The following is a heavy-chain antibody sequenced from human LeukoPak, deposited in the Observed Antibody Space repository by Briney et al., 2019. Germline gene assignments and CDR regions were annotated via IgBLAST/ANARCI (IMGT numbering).Heavy chain of an antibody. D-gene: IGHD3-3*01. CDR2: ISSSSSYI. J-gene: IGHJ6*03. V-gene: IGHV3-21*01. CDR3: ARSGVGSVPYYYYMDV. CDR1: GFTFSSYS. Sequence: GGSLRLSCAASGFTFSSYSMNWVRQAPGKGLEWVSSISSSSSYIYYADSVKGRFTISRDNAKNSLYLQMNSLRAEDTAVYYCARSGVGSVPYYYYMDVWAKGPRSPSP.